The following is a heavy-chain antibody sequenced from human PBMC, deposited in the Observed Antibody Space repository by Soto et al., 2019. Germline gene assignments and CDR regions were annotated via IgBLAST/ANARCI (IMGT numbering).Heavy chain of an antibody. Sequence: GGSLRLSCAASGFTFSSYAMSWVRQAPGKGLEWVSVINNSGGSTFYADSVKGRFTISRDNSKNTLYLQMNSLRAEDTAVYYCAKNLARGVIALAGTIDYWGQGTLVTVSS. CDR2: INNSGGST. CDR1: GFTFSSYA. J-gene: IGHJ4*02. V-gene: IGHV3-23*01. D-gene: IGHD6-19*01. CDR3: AKNLARGVIALAGTIDY.